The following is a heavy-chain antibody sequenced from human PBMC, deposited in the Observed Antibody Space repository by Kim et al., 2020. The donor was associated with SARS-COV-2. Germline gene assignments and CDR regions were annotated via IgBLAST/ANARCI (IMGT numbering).Heavy chain of an antibody. J-gene: IGHJ4*02. CDR1: GFTFDNYW. CDR3: IRASSGWYYFDN. D-gene: IGHD6-19*01. CDR2: INSDGSRR. Sequence: GGSLRLSCAASGFTFDNYWMHWVRQAPGNGLVWVSRINSDGSRRDYADSVKGRFTSSRDNAKNTLYLEMNSLRAEDTAVYYCIRASSGWYYFDNWGQGTLVTVSS. V-gene: IGHV3-74*01.